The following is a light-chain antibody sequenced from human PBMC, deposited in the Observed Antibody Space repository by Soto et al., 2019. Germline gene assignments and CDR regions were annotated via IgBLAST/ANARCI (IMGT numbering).Light chain of an antibody. Sequence: EIVLTRSPGPLSLSPVERATLSCSASQSVRTNYLAWYQQKPGQAPRLLIFRASTRATGIPARFSGSGSGTEFTLTIRSLQSGDFAVYYCQQYHQWPPITFGQGTQLEIK. J-gene: IGKJ5*01. CDR3: QQYHQWPPIT. CDR1: QSVRTN. V-gene: IGKV3-15*01. CDR2: RAS.